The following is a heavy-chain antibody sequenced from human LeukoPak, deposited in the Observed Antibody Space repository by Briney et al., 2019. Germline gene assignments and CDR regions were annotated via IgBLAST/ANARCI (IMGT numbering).Heavy chain of an antibody. V-gene: IGHV1-69*06. CDR2: IIPIFGTA. J-gene: IGHJ5*02. Sequence: WASVKVSCKASGGTFSSYAISWVRQAPGQGLEWMGGIIPIFGTANYAQKFQGRVTITADKSTSTAYMELSSLRSEDTAVYYCARVIWFGSRGWFDPWGQGTLVTVSS. CDR1: GGTFSSYA. D-gene: IGHD3-10*01. CDR3: ARVIWFGSRGWFDP.